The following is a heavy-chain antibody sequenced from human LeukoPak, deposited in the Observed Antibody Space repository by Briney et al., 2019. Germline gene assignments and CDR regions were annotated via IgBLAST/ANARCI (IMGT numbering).Heavy chain of an antibody. CDR3: ARGDIVVVPAALAYYYYGMDV. D-gene: IGHD2-2*01. CDR2: IIPIFGTA. J-gene: IGHJ6*04. V-gene: IGHV1-69*13. CDR1: GGTFSSYA. Sequence: ASVKVSCKASGGTFSSYAISWVRQAPGQGLEWMGGIIPIFGTANYAQKFQGRVTITADESTSTAYMELSSLRSEDTAVYYCARGDIVVVPAALAYYYYGMDVWGKGTTVTVSS.